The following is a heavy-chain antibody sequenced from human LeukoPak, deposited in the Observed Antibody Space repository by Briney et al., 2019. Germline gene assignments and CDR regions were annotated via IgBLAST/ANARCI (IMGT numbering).Heavy chain of an antibody. D-gene: IGHD1-26*01. CDR3: ARTNSGSYENWFDP. CDR1: GDSISGYY. CDR2: ISTSGST. Sequence: PSETLSLTCTVSGDSISGYYWSWIRQPAGKGLEWIGRISTSGSTNYNPSLKSRVTMSVDTSKNQVSLNLTSVTAADTAVYYCARTNSGSYENWFDPWGQGTLVTVSS. V-gene: IGHV4-4*07. J-gene: IGHJ5*02.